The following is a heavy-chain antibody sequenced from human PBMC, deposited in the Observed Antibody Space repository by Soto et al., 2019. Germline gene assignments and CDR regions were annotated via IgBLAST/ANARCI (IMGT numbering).Heavy chain of an antibody. V-gene: IGHV4-39*01. CDR2: VYYRGSG. CDR3: ARSFGVAAAGHFDY. Sequence: PDTLSLTCSVSGGFIARRSYYWGLIRQPPGKGLEWIGSVYYRGSGFYNPSLKSRVTILVDPSRDQFTLSLNAVTAADTAVYYCARSFGVAAAGHFDYWGEGTLVTVS. CDR1: GGFIARRSYY. D-gene: IGHD6-13*01. J-gene: IGHJ4*02.